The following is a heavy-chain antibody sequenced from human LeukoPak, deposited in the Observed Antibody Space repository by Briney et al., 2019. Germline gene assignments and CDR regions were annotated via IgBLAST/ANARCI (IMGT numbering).Heavy chain of an antibody. CDR1: GYTFTSNY. V-gene: IGHV1-46*01. D-gene: IGHD4-17*01. Sequence: ASVKVSCKASGYTFTSNYLHWVRQAPGQGLEWMGIINPSGGSTSYAQKFQGRVTMTRDTSTSTVYMELSSLRSEDTAVYYCARDRETYGDYVDYWGQGTLVTVSS. CDR2: INPSGGST. CDR3: ARDRETYGDYVDY. J-gene: IGHJ4*02.